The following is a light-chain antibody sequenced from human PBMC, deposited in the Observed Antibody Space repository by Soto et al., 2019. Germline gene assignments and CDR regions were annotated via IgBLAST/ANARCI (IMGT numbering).Light chain of an antibody. CDR3: SSYTSINTVI. CDR1: SSDIGAYDY. CDR2: DVS. V-gene: IGLV2-14*01. Sequence: QSALTQPASVSGSPGQSITISCTGTSSDIGAYDYVSWYQQHPGKAPKLIIYDVSNRPSGVSNRFSASKSGNTASLTISGLQAEDEADYYCSSYTSINTVIFGGGTKLTVL. J-gene: IGLJ2*01.